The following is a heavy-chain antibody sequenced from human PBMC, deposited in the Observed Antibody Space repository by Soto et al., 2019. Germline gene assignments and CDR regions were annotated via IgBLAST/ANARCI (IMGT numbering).Heavy chain of an antibody. Sequence: PSETLSLTCIVSGVSVRSYTWSWVRQPANKGLECIGRVFSSVSATYNPSLKSRVTISVDTSKNKFYLNLNSVTAADTAVYFCSTRSSSSGDLVDYWGQGTLVTVSS. CDR3: STRSSSSGDLVDY. CDR2: VFSSVSA. J-gene: IGHJ4*02. V-gene: IGHV4-4*07. D-gene: IGHD4-17*01. CDR1: GVSVRSYT.